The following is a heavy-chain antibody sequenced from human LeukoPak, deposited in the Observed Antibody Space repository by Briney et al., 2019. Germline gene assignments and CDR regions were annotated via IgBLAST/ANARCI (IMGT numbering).Heavy chain of an antibody. D-gene: IGHD6-19*01. Sequence: GGSLRLSCVASGVIFRDYAMSWVRQAPAGGLEWGSGLRGDGETFYTDSVKGRFTLSRDHSRNTVYLQLNNLRVEDTAVYYCAKAGWVSSADAVLWGQGALVTVS. CDR3: AKAGWVSSADAVL. J-gene: IGHJ4*02. V-gene: IGHV3-23*01. CDR2: LRGDGET. CDR1: GVIFRDYA.